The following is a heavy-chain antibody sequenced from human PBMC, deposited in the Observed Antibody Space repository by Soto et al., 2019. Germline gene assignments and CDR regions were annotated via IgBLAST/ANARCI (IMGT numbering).Heavy chain of an antibody. J-gene: IGHJ4*02. CDR1: GGSVTTHD. CDR3: ARSLVVPAAPFDY. D-gene: IGHD2-2*01. CDR2: LNPSGST. Sequence: SETLSLTCAVSGGSVTTHDWIWIRQSVGKGLEWIGRLNPSGSTDYHPSLQSRVTISVDTSKNQFSLKLSSVTAADTAVYYCARSLVVPAAPFDYWGQGTLVTVSS. V-gene: IGHV4-4*07.